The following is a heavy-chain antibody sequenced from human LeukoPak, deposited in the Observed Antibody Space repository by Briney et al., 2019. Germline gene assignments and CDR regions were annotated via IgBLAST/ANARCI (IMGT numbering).Heavy chain of an antibody. CDR2: SDYSGST. Sequence: SETLSLTCRVSGGSISNYYWSWIRQPPGKGLEWIGYSDYSGSTNYSPSLKSRVTISVDTSKKQFSLKLRSVTAADTAVYYCARDIGGSYYFHYWGQGTLVTDSS. CDR1: GGSISNYY. V-gene: IGHV4-59*01. J-gene: IGHJ4*02. D-gene: IGHD1-26*01. CDR3: ARDIGGSYYFHY.